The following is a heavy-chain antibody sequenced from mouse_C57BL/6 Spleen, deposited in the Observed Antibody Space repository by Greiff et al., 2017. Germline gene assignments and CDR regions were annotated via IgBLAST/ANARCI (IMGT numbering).Heavy chain of an antibody. D-gene: IGHD2-3*01. CDR3: ARGGLYDGYPYAMDY. CDR1: GYTFTSYW. Sequence: VQLQQPGAELVKPGASVKMSCKASGYTFTSYWITWVKQRPGQGLEWIGDIYPGSGSTNYNEQFKSKATLTVDTSSSTAYMQLSSLTSEDSAVYYGARGGLYDGYPYAMDYGGQGTSVTVSS. CDR2: IYPGSGST. V-gene: IGHV1-55*01. J-gene: IGHJ4*01.